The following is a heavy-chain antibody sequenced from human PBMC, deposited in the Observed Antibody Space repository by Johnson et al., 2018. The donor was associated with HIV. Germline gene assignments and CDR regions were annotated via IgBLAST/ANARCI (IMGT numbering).Heavy chain of an antibody. J-gene: IGHJ3*02. Sequence: QVQLVESGGGVVQPGRSLRLSCAASGFTFSSYAMHWVRQAPGKGLEWVSRIKSAGSDTSYADSVKGRFTIPRDNAKHTLYLQMNSLRAEDTAVYYCAKGAPWDIWGQGTMVTVSS. CDR1: GFTFSSYA. CDR2: IKSAGSDT. V-gene: IGHV3-NL1*01. CDR3: AKGAPWDI.